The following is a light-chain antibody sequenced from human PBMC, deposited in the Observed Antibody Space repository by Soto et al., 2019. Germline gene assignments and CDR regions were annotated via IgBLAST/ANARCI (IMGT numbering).Light chain of an antibody. V-gene: IGKV1-39*01. CDR3: QQGYSTPYT. CDR2: AAS. Sequence: DIQMTQSPSSLSASVGDRVSITCRASQSFSNNLNWYQHKPGKAPKLLISAASSLQSGVPSRFSGSGSGTDFTLTISSLQPEDFATYYCQQGYSTPYTFGQGTKMEI. J-gene: IGKJ2*01. CDR1: QSFSNN.